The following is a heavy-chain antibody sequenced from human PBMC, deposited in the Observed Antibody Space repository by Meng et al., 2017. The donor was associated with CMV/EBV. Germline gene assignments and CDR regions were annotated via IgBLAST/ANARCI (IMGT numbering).Heavy chain of an antibody. V-gene: IGHV4-39*07. CDR2: IYYSGST. J-gene: IGHJ4*02. CDR1: GGSISSSSYY. D-gene: IGHD3-22*01. Sequence: QLHLQESGPGLVKPSETLSLTCTASGGSISSSSYYWGWIRQPPGKGLEWIGSIYYSGSTYYNPSLKSRVTISVDTSKNQFSLKLSSVTAADTAVYYCARYYYDSSGYFDYWGQGTLVTVSS. CDR3: ARYYYDSSGYFDY.